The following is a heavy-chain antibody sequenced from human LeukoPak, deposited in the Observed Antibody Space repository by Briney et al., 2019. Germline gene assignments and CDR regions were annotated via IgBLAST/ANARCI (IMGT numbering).Heavy chain of an antibody. V-gene: IGHV3-74*01. CDR2: INSDGSST. J-gene: IGHJ4*02. Sequence: GGSLRLSCAASGFTFSNYWMHWVRQVPGKGLLWVSLINSDGSSTSYADSVKGRFTISRDNAKNSLYLQMNSLRAEDTAVYYCARTQAGTFGRASGYWGQGTLVTVSS. D-gene: IGHD6-19*01. CDR1: GFTFSNYW. CDR3: ARTQAGTFGRASGY.